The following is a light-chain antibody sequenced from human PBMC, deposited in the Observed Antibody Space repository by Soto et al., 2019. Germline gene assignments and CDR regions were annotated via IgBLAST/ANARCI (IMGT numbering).Light chain of an antibody. CDR1: QNINRW. CDR3: QQYDGN. V-gene: IGKV1-5*01. J-gene: IGKJ2*01. Sequence: DIQLTQSPSTLSAPVGDRVTITCRASQNINRWLAWYQQKPGKAPKVLIYDASSLKSGVPSRFSGSGSGTEFTLTINSLQPEDFATYYCQQYDGNFGQGTKLEIK. CDR2: DAS.